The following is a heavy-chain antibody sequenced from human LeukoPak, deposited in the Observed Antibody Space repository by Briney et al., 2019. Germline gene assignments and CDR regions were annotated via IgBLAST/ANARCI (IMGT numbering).Heavy chain of an antibody. D-gene: IGHD3-3*01. CDR3: ARDRSGYFQN. J-gene: IGHJ1*01. CDR1: GFTFTTSW. Sequence: GGPLRLSCAASGFTFTTSWMHWFRQAPGKGLVWVSRIESDGTSTTYADSVKGRFTISRDNAKNTLYLQMNSLRAEDTAVYYCARDRSGYFQNWGQGTLVTVSS. CDR2: IESDGTST. V-gene: IGHV3-74*01.